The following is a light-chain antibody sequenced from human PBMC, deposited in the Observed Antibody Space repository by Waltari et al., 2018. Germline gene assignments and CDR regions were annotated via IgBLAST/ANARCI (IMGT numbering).Light chain of an antibody. CDR3: SSFAGRWV. CDR2: EVT. V-gene: IGLV2-8*01. Sequence: QSALTQPPSASGSPGQSVTISCTGTSRDFGNYNFVSWYQQHPCKAPKVIIYEVTKRSSGVPERFAGAKSGNTASLTVSGLQAEDEADYYCSSFAGRWVFGGGTKLTVL. CDR1: SRDFGNYNF. J-gene: IGLJ3*02.